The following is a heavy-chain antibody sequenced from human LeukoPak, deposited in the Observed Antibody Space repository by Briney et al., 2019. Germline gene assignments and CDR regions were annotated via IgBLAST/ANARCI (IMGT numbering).Heavy chain of an antibody. CDR3: ARHTYSTTWFIDY. J-gene: IGHJ4*02. V-gene: IGHV4-39*01. CDR1: GGSIRSSSYF. CDR2: IYYGGST. D-gene: IGHD6-13*01. Sequence: PSETLSLTCTVSGGSIRSSSYFWGWIRQPPGKGLEWIGTIYYGGSTHYNPSLKSRVIISEDTSKNQFSLKLTSVTAADTAIYFCARHTYSTTWFIDYWGQGILVTVSS.